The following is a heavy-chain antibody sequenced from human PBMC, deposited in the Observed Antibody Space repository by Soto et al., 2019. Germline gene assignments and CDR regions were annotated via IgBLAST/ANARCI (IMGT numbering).Heavy chain of an antibody. J-gene: IGHJ4*02. CDR2: IYSAGSA. V-gene: IGHV3-66*01. CDR1: GFTVSSYY. D-gene: IGHD6-13*01. Sequence: EVQLVESGGGLVQPGGSLRLSCAASGFTVSSYYMSWVRQAPGKGLEWVSVIYSAGSADFADSVKGRFTISRDNSKNTLYLQMRSLRAEDTAVYYCARVHRSSYHYFDYWGQGTLVTVSS. CDR3: ARVHRSSYHYFDY.